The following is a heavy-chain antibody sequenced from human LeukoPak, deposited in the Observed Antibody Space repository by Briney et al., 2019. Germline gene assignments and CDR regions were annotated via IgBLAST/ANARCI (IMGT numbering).Heavy chain of an antibody. D-gene: IGHD2-2*01. Sequence: PGGSLRLSCAASGFTFSTYAVSWVRQAPGKGLKWVSTISASGVSPYYADSVKGRFTISRDNSKNMLYLQMNSLRVEDTAVYYCAKVLGYCSITSCGPPFDWGQGTLVTVSP. J-gene: IGHJ4*02. CDR3: AKVLGYCSITSCGPPFD. CDR2: ISASGVSP. CDR1: GFTFSTYA. V-gene: IGHV3-23*01.